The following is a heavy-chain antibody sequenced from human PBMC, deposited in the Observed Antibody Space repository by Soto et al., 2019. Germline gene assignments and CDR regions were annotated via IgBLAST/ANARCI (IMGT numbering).Heavy chain of an antibody. V-gene: IGHV5-51*01. CDR2: IYPLDSYT. J-gene: IGHJ6*02. CDR1: VYSFTHRW. CDR3: ARVIVPQVCTMGGMDV. Sequence: GESLKISCQASVYSFTHRWIAWVRQMPWKGLEWLGVIYPLDSYTKYSPSFEGQVTMSVDKSVNTASLLLNSLKASDTAIYFCARVIVPQVCTMGGMDVWGQGTTVTVSS. D-gene: IGHD2-21*01.